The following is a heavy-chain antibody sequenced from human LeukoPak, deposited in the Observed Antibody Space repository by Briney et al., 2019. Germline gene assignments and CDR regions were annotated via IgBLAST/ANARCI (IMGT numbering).Heavy chain of an antibody. CDR2: IRFDESDK. J-gene: IGHJ5*02. V-gene: IGHV3-30*02. D-gene: IGHD2-21*01. Sequence: PGGALRLSCEASGFSFIHNGMHWVRQAPGKGLEWLAFIRFDESDKFYADSVKGRFTISRDISKNTLFLQMNSLTVEDTAVYFCVKDNPVCESWGQGTLVTVSS. CDR1: GFSFIHNG. CDR3: VKDNPVCES.